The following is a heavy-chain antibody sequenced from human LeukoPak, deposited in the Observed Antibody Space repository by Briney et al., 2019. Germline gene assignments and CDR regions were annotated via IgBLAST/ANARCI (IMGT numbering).Heavy chain of an antibody. J-gene: IGHJ4*02. CDR2: INHSGST. CDR3: ARTYDSSGYYYAFDY. V-gene: IGHV4-34*01. D-gene: IGHD3-22*01. Sequence: SETLSRTCAVYGGSFSGYYWSWIRQPPGKGLEWIGEINHSGSTNYNPSLKSRVTISVDTSKNQFSLKLSSVTAADTAVYYCARTYDSSGYYYAFDYWGQGTLVTVSS. CDR1: GGSFSGYY.